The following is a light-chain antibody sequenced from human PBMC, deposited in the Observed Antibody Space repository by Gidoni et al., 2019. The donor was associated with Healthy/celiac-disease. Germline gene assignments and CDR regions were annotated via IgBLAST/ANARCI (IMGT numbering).Light chain of an antibody. J-gene: IGLJ2*01. V-gene: IGLV1-40*01. CDR3: QSYDSSLSGYVV. Sequence: QSVLTQPPSVSGAPGQRFPISCTGSSSNIGAGYDVHWYQQRPGTAPKLLTYGNSNRPSGVPDRFSGSKSGTSASLAITGLQAEDEADYYCQSYDSSLSGYVVFGGGTKLTVL. CDR1: SSNIGAGYD. CDR2: GNS.